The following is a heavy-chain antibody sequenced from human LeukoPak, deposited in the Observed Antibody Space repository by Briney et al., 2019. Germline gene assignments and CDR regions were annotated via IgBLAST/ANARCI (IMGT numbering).Heavy chain of an antibody. CDR2: IWYDGSNK. J-gene: IGHJ4*02. V-gene: IGHV3-33*01. CDR1: GFTFSSYG. D-gene: IGHD3-3*01. CDR3: ARAEEYYDFWSGYWLDY. Sequence: GGSLRLSCAASGFTFSSYGMHWVRQAPGMGLEWVAVIWYDGSNKYYADSVKGRFTISRDNSKNTLYLQMNSLRAEDTAVCYCARAEEYYDFWSGYWLDYWGQGTLVTVSS.